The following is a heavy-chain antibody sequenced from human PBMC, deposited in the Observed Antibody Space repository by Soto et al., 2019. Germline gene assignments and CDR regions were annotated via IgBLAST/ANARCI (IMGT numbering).Heavy chain of an antibody. D-gene: IGHD2-2*01. CDR3: ARDQAPKYREDGYFDL. V-gene: IGHV1-69*01. CDR2: IIPIFGTA. Sequence: QVQLVQSGAEVKKPGSSVKVSCKASGGTFSSYAISWVRQAPGQGLEWMGGIIPIFGTANYAQKFQGRVTITADESTNTASMELSILRSEDTAVYYCARDQAPKYREDGYFDLWGRGTLVTVSS. J-gene: IGHJ2*01. CDR1: GGTFSSYA.